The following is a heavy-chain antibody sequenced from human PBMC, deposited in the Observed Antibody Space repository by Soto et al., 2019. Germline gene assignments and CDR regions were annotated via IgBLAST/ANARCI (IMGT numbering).Heavy chain of an antibody. CDR3: ARGCVAYGPGRMDV. V-gene: IGHV3-74*01. CDR2: TKSDGSGT. Sequence: EVQLVESGGGLLQPGGSLTLSCTASGFTFSNYWMHWVRQAPGKGLVWVSRTKSDGSGTSYTDSVKGRFTIYRDNAYNTLYLQMSNLRAEDTAVYYCARGCVAYGPGRMDVWGQGTTVIVSS. D-gene: IGHD3-10*01. CDR1: GFTFSNYW. J-gene: IGHJ6*02.